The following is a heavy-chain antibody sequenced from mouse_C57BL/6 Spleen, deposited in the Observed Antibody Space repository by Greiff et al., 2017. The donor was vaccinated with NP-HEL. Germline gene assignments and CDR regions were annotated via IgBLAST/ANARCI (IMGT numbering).Heavy chain of an antibody. Sequence: EVKLMESGPGLVKPSQSLSLTCSVTGYSITSGYYWNWIRQFPGNKLEWMGYISYDGSNNYNPSLKNRNSITRDTSKNQFFLKLNSVTTEDTATYYCARDLGDAWFAYWGQGTLVTVSA. CDR2: ISYDGSN. D-gene: IGHD3-3*01. CDR3: ARDLGDAWFAY. J-gene: IGHJ3*01. V-gene: IGHV3-6*01. CDR1: GYSITSGYY.